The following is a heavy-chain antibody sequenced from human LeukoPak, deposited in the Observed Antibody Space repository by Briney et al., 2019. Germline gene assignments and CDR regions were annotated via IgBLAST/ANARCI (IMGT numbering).Heavy chain of an antibody. CDR2: IYTSGST. J-gene: IGHJ4*02. V-gene: IGHV4-4*07. CDR3: ARRGPYSGSYDY. D-gene: IGHD1-26*01. Sequence: SETLSLTCTASGGSISSYYWSWIRQPAGKGLEWIGRIYTSGSTNYNPSLKSRVTMSVDTSKNQFSLKLSSVTAADTAVYYCARRGPYSGSYDYWGQGTLVTVSS. CDR1: GGSISSYY.